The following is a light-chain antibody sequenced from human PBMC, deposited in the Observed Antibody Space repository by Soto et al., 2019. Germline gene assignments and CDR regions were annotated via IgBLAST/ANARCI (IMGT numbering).Light chain of an antibody. J-gene: IGLJ1*01. Sequence: QSSLTQPPYASGSHGQSVTISCPGTSIGVGAYNYVSWYQQLPGKAPKLIIYEVSKRPSGVPDRFSGSKSGNTASLTVSGLQAEDEADYYCTSYAGTYSFFYVFGTGTKVTVL. V-gene: IGLV2-8*01. CDR1: SIGVGAYNY. CDR3: TSYAGTYSFFYV. CDR2: EVS.